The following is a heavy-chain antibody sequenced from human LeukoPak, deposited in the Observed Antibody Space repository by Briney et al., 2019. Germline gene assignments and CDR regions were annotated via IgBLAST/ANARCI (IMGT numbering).Heavy chain of an antibody. Sequence: PGGSLRLSCAASGFTVSGSAMHWVRQDSGKGLEWLGRVRSKGYNYATAYGASVKDRFIISRDDSKSTAYLQMSSLKSEDTAVYYCATLGETSGWYPDHWGQGTLVTVSS. CDR3: ATLGETSGWYPDH. V-gene: IGHV3-73*01. CDR1: GFTVSGSA. J-gene: IGHJ4*02. CDR2: VRSKGYNYAT. D-gene: IGHD6-19*01.